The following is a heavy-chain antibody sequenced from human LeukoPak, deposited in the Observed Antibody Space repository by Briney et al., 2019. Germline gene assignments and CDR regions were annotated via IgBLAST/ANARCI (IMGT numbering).Heavy chain of an antibody. CDR3: TSVAGQNGGHFDY. J-gene: IGHJ4*02. D-gene: IGHD6-19*01. V-gene: IGHV3-15*01. CDR2: IKSKTDGGTT. CDR1: GFTFSNAW. Sequence: PGGSLRLSCAASGFTFSNAWMSWVRQAPGKGLEWVGRIKSKTDGGTTDYAAPVKGRFTISRDDSKNTLYLQMNSPKTEDTAVYYCTSVAGQNGGHFDYWGQGTLVTVSS.